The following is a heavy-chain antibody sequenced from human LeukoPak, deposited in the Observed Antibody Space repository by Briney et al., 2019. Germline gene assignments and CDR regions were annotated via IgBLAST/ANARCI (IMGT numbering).Heavy chain of an antibody. V-gene: IGHV3-23*01. J-gene: IGHJ4*02. D-gene: IGHD2-2*02. Sequence: GGSLRLSCAASGFTVSSNYMSWVRQAPGKGLEWVSAISGSGGSTYYADSVKGRFTISRDNSKNTLYLQMNSLRAEDTAVYYCAKDSRYKGGDRLGYWGQGTLVTVSS. CDR1: GFTVSSNY. CDR2: ISGSGGST. CDR3: AKDSRYKGGDRLGY.